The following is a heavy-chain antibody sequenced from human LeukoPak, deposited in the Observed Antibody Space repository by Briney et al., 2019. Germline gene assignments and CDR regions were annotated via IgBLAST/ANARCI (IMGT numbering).Heavy chain of an antibody. CDR1: GGSISSYY. CDR3: ARQPSALYYDSSALKPHDAFDI. V-gene: IGHV4-59*01. J-gene: IGHJ3*02. CDR2: IYYSGST. Sequence: SETLSLTCTASGGSISSYYWSWIRQPPGKGLEWIGYIYYSGSTNYNPSLKSRVTISVDTSKNQFSLKLSSVTAADTAVYYCARQPSALYYDSSALKPHDAFDIWGQGTMVTVSS. D-gene: IGHD3-22*01.